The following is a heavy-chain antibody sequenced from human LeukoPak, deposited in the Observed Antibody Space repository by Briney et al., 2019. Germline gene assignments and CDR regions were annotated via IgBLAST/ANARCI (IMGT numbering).Heavy chain of an antibody. D-gene: IGHD6-6*01. J-gene: IGHJ4*02. CDR1: GGTFSSYA. CDR2: IIPIFGTA. Sequence: GASVKVSCKASGGTFSSYAISWVRQAPGQGLEWMGGIIPIFGTANYAQKFQGRVTITADESTSTAYMELSSLRSEDTAVCYCARVSSSSAFDFDYWGQGTLVTVSS. CDR3: ARVSSSSAFDFDY. V-gene: IGHV1-69*13.